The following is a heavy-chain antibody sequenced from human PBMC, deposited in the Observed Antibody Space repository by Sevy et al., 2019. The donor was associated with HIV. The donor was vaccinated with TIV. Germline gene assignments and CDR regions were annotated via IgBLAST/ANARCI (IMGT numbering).Heavy chain of an antibody. J-gene: IGHJ6*03. V-gene: IGHV4-38-2*01. Sequence: SETLSLTCAVSGYSISSGYYWGWIRQPPGKGLEWIGSIYHSGSTYYNPSLKSRVTISVDTSKNQFSLKLSSVTAADTAVYYCARLDDTAMAPYYYYMDVWGKGTTVTVSS. CDR1: GYSISSGYY. CDR3: ARLDDTAMAPYYYYMDV. D-gene: IGHD5-18*01. CDR2: IYHSGST.